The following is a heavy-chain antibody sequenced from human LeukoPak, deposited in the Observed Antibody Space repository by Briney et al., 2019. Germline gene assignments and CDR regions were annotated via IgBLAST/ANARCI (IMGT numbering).Heavy chain of an antibody. J-gene: IGHJ6*03. D-gene: IGHD5-12*01. V-gene: IGHV3-20*04. Sequence: PGGSLRLSCAASGFTFDDYGMTWVRQAPGKGLEWVSGINWNGGSTGYADSVKGRFTISRDNAKNSLYLQMNSLRAEDTALYYCAREVATEYYYYFMDVWGKGTTVTVSS. CDR2: INWNGGST. CDR1: GFTFDDYG. CDR3: AREVATEYYYYFMDV.